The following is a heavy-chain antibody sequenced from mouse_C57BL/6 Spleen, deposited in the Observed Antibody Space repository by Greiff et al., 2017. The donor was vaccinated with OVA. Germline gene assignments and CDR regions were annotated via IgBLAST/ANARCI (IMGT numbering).Heavy chain of an antibody. J-gene: IGHJ3*01. CDR2: INPSNGGT. CDR3: ARSESGPYGSNQFAY. V-gene: IGHV1-53*01. Sequence: QVQLKQPGTELVKPGASVKLSCKASGYTFTSYWMHWVKQRPGQGLEWIGNINPSNGGTNYNEKFKSKATLTVDKSSSTAYMQLRSLTSEDSAVYYWARSESGPYGSNQFAYWGQGTLVTVSA. CDR1: GYTFTSYW. D-gene: IGHD1-1*01.